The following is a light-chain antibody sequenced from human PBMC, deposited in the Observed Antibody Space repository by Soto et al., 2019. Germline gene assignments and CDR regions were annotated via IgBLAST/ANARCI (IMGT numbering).Light chain of an antibody. V-gene: IGKV1-39*01. CDR2: AAS. J-gene: IGKJ1*01. CDR1: QSISTY. CDR3: QQSYSTLTWT. Sequence: DIQMTQSPSSLSASVGDRVTVTCRASQSISTYLNWYQQIPGKAPKLLIYAASSLQSGVPSRFTGRGAGTHFTLTISSLQPEDFATYYCQQSYSTLTWTFGQGTRVEIK.